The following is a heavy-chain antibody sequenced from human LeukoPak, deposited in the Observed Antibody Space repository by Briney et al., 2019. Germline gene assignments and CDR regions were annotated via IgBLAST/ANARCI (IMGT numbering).Heavy chain of an antibody. J-gene: IGHJ5*02. Sequence: GGSLRLSCAASGFTFSSHWMHWVRQAPGKGLVWVSRINSDGSSTTYADSVKGRFTISRDNANNTLYLQMDSLRAEDTAVYYCVRSGYDYDWFDPWGQGTLVTVSS. D-gene: IGHD5-12*01. V-gene: IGHV3-74*01. CDR3: VRSGYDYDWFDP. CDR2: INSDGSST. CDR1: GFTFSSHW.